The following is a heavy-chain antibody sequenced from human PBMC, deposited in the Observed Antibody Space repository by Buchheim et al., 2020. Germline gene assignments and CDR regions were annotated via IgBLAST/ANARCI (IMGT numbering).Heavy chain of an antibody. D-gene: IGHD3-16*01. J-gene: IGHJ6*02. CDR2: IYPGDSDT. V-gene: IGHV5-51*03. Sequence: EVQLVQSGAEVKKPGESLKISCKGSGYSFTSYWIGWVRQMPGKGLEWMGIIYPGDSDTRYSPSFQGQVTISADKSISTAYLQWSSLKASDTAMYYCASHLQSGDYDYIWGSYYYYYYYGMDVWGQGTT. CDR3: ASHLQSGDYDYIWGSYYYYYYYGMDV. CDR1: GYSFTSYW.